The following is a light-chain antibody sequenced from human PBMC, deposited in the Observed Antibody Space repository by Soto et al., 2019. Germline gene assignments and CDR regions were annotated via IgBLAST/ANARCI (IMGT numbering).Light chain of an antibody. CDR2: VGTGGIVG. CDR3: GADHGSGSNDV. Sequence: QSLLTQPPSASASLGASVTLTCTLSSGYSNYKVDWYQQRPGKGPRFVMRVGTGGIVGSKGDGIPDRFSVLGSGLNRYLTIKNIQEEDESDYHCGADHGSGSNDVFGTGTKLTVL. J-gene: IGLJ1*01. CDR1: SGYSNYK. V-gene: IGLV9-49*01.